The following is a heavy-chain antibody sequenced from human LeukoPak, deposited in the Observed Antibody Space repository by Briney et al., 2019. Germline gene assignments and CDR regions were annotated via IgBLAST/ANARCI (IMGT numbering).Heavy chain of an antibody. CDR3: ARANGITIFGVVNSAFDI. CDR1: GYTFTGYY. CDR2: INPNSGGT. J-gene: IGHJ3*02. D-gene: IGHD3-3*01. Sequence: ASVKVSCKASGYTFTGYYMHWVRQAPGQGLEWMGWINPNSGGTNYAQKFQGRVTMTRDTSISTAYMELSRLRSDDTAVYYCARANGITIFGVVNSAFDIWSQGTMVTVSS. V-gene: IGHV1-2*02.